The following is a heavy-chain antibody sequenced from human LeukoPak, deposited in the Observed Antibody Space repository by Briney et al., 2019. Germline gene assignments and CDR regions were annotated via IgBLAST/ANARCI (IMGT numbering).Heavy chain of an antibody. J-gene: IGHJ6*03. CDR1: GYTFTSYG. CDR2: ISAYNGNT. D-gene: IGHD6-19*01. V-gene: IGHV1-18*01. CDR3: ARDPSGGEGYYYYMDV. Sequence: ASVKVSCKASGYTFTSYGISWVRQAPGQGLEWMGWISAYNGNTSYAQKLQGRVTMTTDTSTSTAYMELRSLRSDDTAVYYCARDPSGGEGYYYYMDVWGKGTTVTVSS.